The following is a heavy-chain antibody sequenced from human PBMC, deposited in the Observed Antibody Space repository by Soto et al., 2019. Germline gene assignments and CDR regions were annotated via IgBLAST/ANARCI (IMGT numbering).Heavy chain of an antibody. CDR1: GYTFTGHY. J-gene: IGHJ4*02. V-gene: IGHV1-2*02. D-gene: IGHD1-26*01. CDR2: IGPESGAT. CDR3: GRGRSGQIVVFY. Sequence: ASVKVSCKTSGYTFTGHYIHWVRQAPQQGPEWMGEIGPESGATRYAEKFRGRVTMTMDTSITTVYMELKNLSPDDTAVYYCGRGRSGQIVVFYWGQGTPITVSS.